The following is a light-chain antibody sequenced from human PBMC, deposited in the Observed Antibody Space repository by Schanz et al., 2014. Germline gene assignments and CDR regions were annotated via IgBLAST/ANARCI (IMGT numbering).Light chain of an antibody. J-gene: IGKJ2*01. CDR2: DAS. CDR1: QSISSW. Sequence: DIQMTQSPSTLSASVGDRVTITCRASQSISSWVAWYQQKPGKAPNLLIYDASSLESGVPSRFSGSGSGTEFTLTISSLQPDDFATYYCQQYNSYPYTFGQGTKLEI. CDR3: QQYNSYPYT. V-gene: IGKV1-5*01.